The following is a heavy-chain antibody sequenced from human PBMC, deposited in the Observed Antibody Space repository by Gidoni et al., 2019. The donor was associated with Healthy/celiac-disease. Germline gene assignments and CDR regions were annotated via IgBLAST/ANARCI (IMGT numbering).Heavy chain of an antibody. CDR2: IWYDGSNK. CDR1: GFTFSSYG. V-gene: IGHV3-33*01. D-gene: IGHD3-22*01. J-gene: IGHJ5*02. CDR3: ARGNYYYDSSGRGHPGDWFDP. Sequence: QVQLVESGGGVVQPGRSLRLSCAASGFTFSSYGMHWVRQAPGKGLEWVAVIWYDGSNKYYADSVKGRFTISRDNSKNTLYLQMNSLRAEDTAVYYCARGNYYYDSSGRGHPGDWFDPWGQGTLVTVSS.